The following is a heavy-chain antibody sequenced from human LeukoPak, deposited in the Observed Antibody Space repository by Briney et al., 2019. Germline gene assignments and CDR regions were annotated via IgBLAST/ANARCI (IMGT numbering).Heavy chain of an antibody. CDR2: ISYDGSNK. CDR1: GFTFSSYA. CDR3: AATGTTTFFHYYYYMDV. J-gene: IGHJ6*03. Sequence: GRFLRLSCAASGFTFSSYAMHWVRQAPGKGLEWVAVISYDGSNKYYADSVKGRFTISRDNSKNTLYLQMNSLRAEDTAVYYCAATGTTTFFHYYYYMDVWGKGTTVTVSS. D-gene: IGHD1-7*01. V-gene: IGHV3-30*01.